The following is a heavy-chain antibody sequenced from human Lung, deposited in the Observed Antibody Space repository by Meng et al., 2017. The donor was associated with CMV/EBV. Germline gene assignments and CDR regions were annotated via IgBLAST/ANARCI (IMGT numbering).Heavy chain of an antibody. CDR3: AKDIDHDSSGYLDY. CDR1: GFTFDDYA. CDR2: ISWNSGNI. Sequence: GGSXRLXCAVSGFTFDDYAMHWVRQAPGKGLEWVSGISWNSGNILYADSVKGRFTISRDNAKNSLYLQMNSLRAEDTALYYCAKDIDHDSSGYLDYLGQAXLVTVSS. V-gene: IGHV3-9*01. D-gene: IGHD3-22*01. J-gene: IGHJ4*02.